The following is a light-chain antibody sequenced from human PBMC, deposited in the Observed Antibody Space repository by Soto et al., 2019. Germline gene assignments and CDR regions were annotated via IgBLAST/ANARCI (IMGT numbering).Light chain of an antibody. CDR1: HSVSSN. Sequence: DIVMTQSPATLSVSLGERATLSCRASHSVSSNLAWYQQKPGQAPRLLIYGASSSATDIPDRFSGSGSGTDFTLTITRLEPEDFAVYYCQQYGSSGTFGQGTKVDI. CDR3: QQYGSSGT. CDR2: GAS. J-gene: IGKJ1*01. V-gene: IGKV3-20*01.